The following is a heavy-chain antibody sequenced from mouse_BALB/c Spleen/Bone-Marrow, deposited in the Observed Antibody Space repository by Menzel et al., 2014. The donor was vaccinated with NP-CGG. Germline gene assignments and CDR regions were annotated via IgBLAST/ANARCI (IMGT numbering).Heavy chain of an antibody. D-gene: IGHD2-2*01. Sequence: VQLQQSGAELVKPGASVKLSCTASGFNIXDTYMHWVKQRPEQGLEWIGRIDPVNGNTRYDPKFQGKATITADTSSNTAYLQLSSLTSEDTAVYYCAGGWLPSYAMDYWGQGTSVTVSS. CDR2: IDPVNGNT. CDR1: GFNIXDTY. J-gene: IGHJ4*01. CDR3: AGGWLPSYAMDY. V-gene: IGHV14-3*02.